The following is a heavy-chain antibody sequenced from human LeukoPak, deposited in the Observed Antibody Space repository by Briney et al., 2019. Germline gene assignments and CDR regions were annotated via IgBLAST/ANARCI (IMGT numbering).Heavy chain of an antibody. J-gene: IGHJ4*02. CDR3: ARVGGYSYGYFDY. D-gene: IGHD5-18*01. CDR1: GGTFSSYT. CDR2: INPNSGGT. Sequence: ASVKVSCKASGGTFSSYTISWVRQAPGQGLEWMGWINPNSGGTNYAQKFQGRVTMTRDTSISTAYMELSRLRSDDTAVYYCARVGGYSYGYFDYWGQGTLVTVSS. V-gene: IGHV1-2*02.